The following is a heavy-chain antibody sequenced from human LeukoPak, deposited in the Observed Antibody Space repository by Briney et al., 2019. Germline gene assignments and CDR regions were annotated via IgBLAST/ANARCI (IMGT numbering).Heavy chain of an antibody. CDR2: ISGSGGST. CDR3: AKDMITIFGVVTPHDAFDI. Sequence: GGSLRLSCAASGFTFSSYAMSWVRQAPGKGLEWVSAISGSGGSTYYADPVKGRFTISRDNSKNTLYLQMNSLRAEDTAVYYCAKDMITIFGVVTPHDAFDIWGQGTMVTVSS. V-gene: IGHV3-23*01. D-gene: IGHD3-3*01. CDR1: GFTFSSYA. J-gene: IGHJ3*02.